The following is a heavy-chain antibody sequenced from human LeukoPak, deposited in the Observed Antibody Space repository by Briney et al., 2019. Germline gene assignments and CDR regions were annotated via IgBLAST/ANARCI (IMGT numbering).Heavy chain of an antibody. Sequence: PSETLSLTCTVSGGSIRSSYWSWIRQPPGKGLEWVGYIFYSGTTDSNPSLKSRVTISVDTSKNQFSLKLSSVTAADTAVYYCARTYCSGGSCHFDYWGQGTLVTVSS. J-gene: IGHJ4*02. V-gene: IGHV4-59*08. CDR2: IFYSGTT. D-gene: IGHD2-15*01. CDR3: ARTYCSGGSCHFDY. CDR1: GGSIRSSY.